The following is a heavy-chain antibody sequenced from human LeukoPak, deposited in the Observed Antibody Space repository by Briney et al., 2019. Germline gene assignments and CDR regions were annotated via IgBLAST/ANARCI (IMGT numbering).Heavy chain of an antibody. J-gene: IGHJ4*02. Sequence: GESLKISSKGSGXSFTSYCIGWVRQMPGKVLERMGIIYPGDSDTRYSPSFQGQVTISADRSISTAYLQWSSLKASDTAMYYCARIREDYSNFYYFDYWGQGTLVTVSS. CDR2: IYPGDSDT. CDR1: GXSFTSYC. CDR3: ARIREDYSNFYYFDY. V-gene: IGHV5-51*01. D-gene: IGHD4-11*01.